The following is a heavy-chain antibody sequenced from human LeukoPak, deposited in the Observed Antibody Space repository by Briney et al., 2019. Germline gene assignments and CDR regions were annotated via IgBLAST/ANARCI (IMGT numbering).Heavy chain of an antibody. CDR3: ARAGVAAAGPYYFDY. CDR2: ISSSSSYI. V-gene: IGHV3-21*01. D-gene: IGHD6-13*01. CDR1: GFTFSNYA. J-gene: IGHJ4*02. Sequence: GGSLRLSCAASGFTFSNYAMSWVRQAPGKGLEWVSSISSSSSYIYYADSVKGRFTISRDNAKNSLYLQMNSLRAEDTAVYYCARAGVAAAGPYYFDYWGQGNQVTVSS.